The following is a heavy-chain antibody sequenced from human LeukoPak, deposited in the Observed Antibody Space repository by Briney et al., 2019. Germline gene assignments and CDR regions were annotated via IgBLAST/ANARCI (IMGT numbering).Heavy chain of an antibody. J-gene: IGHJ4*02. Sequence: PSETLSLTCTVSGASVTTYHWSWIRQPAGKGLEWIGRIYVDVATNYNSSLKSRVTMSVDRSKNQFSLKLSSVTAADTAVYYCARVNPNKIWSGYYLDYWGQGTLVTVSS. V-gene: IGHV4-4*07. D-gene: IGHD3-3*01. CDR2: IYVDVAT. CDR1: GASVTTYH. CDR3: ARVNPNKIWSGYYLDY.